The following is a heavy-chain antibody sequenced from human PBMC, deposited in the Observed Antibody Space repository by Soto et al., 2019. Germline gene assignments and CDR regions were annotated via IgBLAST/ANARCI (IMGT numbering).Heavy chain of an antibody. Sequence: PGGSLRLSCAASGFTFSSYSMNWVRQAPGKGLEWVSSISSSSSYIYYADSVKGRFTISRDNAKNSLYLQMNSLRAEDTAVYYCARTDTAMVHLSDAFDIWGQGTMVTVSS. CDR1: GFTFSSYS. D-gene: IGHD5-18*01. V-gene: IGHV3-21*01. CDR3: ARTDTAMVHLSDAFDI. CDR2: ISSSSSYI. J-gene: IGHJ3*02.